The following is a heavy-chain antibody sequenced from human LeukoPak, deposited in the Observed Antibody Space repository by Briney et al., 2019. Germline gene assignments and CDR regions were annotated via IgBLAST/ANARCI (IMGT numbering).Heavy chain of an antibody. CDR1: GFTFRDYT. V-gene: IGHV3-21*01. CDR3: ARGRGSGWYFGTTYYYYGMDV. D-gene: IGHD6-19*01. CDR2: ISKSGTYI. J-gene: IGHJ6*02. Sequence: GGSLRLSCAASGFTFRDYTMNWVRQAPGKGLEWVSAISKSGTYIKYADSVKGRFTVSRDNAKNSLFLQMNSLRVEDTAVYYCARGRGSGWYFGTTYYYYGMDVWGQGTTVTVSS.